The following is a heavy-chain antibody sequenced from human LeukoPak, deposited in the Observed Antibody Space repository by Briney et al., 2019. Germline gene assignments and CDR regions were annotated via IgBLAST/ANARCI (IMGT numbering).Heavy chain of an antibody. CDR2: IKSKTDGGTT. CDR3: AKDIGGYDYRNFDY. CDR1: GFTFSNAW. Sequence: GGSLRLSCAASGFTFSNAWMSWVRQAPGKGLEWVGRIKSKTDGGTTDYAAPVKGRFTIPRDDSKNTLYLQMNSLKTEDTAVYYCAKDIGGYDYRNFDYWGQGTLVTVSS. V-gene: IGHV3-15*01. D-gene: IGHD4-4*01. J-gene: IGHJ4*02.